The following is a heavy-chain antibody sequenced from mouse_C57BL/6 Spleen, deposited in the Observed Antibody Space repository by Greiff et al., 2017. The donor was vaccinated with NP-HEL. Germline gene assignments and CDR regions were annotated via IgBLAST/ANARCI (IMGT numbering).Heavy chain of an antibody. J-gene: IGHJ3*01. V-gene: IGHV1-82*01. CDR2: IYPGDGDT. Sequence: QVQLQQSGPELVKPGASVKISCKASGYAFSSSWMNWVKQRPGKGLEWIGRIYPGDGDTNYNGKIKGKATLTADKSSSTAYMQLSSLTSEDSAVYFCAREGTAWFAYWGQGTLVTVSA. D-gene: IGHD1-2*01. CDR3: AREGTAWFAY. CDR1: GYAFSSSW.